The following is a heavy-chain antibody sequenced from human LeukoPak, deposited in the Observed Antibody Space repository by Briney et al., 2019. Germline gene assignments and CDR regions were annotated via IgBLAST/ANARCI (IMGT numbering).Heavy chain of an antibody. J-gene: IGHJ4*02. CDR1: GGSMGSYY. Sequence: SETLSLTCTVSGGSMGSYYWTWIRQPPGKGLEWIGYIYYRGGTNYNPSLKSRVFISVDTSKNQFSLKLSSVTAADTGVYYCARVVSSWSQLDYWGQGTLVTVSS. CDR2: IYYRGGT. V-gene: IGHV4-59*01. CDR3: ARVVSSWSQLDY. D-gene: IGHD6-13*01.